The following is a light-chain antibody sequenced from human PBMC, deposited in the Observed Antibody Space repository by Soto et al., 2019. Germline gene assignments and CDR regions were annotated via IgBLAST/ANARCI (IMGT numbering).Light chain of an antibody. Sequence: QSALTQPPSASGSPGQSVTISCTGTSSDVGGYKYVSWYQQHPGKVPKLMIYEVSKRPSGVPDRFSGSKSGNTAPLTVSGLQAEDEADYYCSSYAGSNIDYVFGTGTKLTVL. CDR2: EVS. J-gene: IGLJ1*01. CDR1: SSDVGGYKY. V-gene: IGLV2-8*01. CDR3: SSYAGSNIDYV.